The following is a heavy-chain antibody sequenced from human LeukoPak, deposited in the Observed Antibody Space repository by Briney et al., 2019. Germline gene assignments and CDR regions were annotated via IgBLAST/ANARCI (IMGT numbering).Heavy chain of an antibody. Sequence: PGGSLRLSCAASGFTFSSYAMSWVRQAPGKGLEWVSAISGSGGSTYYADTVKGRFPISRDNAKNSLYLQMNSLRAEDTTVYYCARVGTTVAELDYWGQGTLVTVSS. CDR3: ARVGTTVAELDY. J-gene: IGHJ4*02. CDR1: GFTFSSYA. V-gene: IGHV3-23*01. D-gene: IGHD4-23*01. CDR2: ISGSGGST.